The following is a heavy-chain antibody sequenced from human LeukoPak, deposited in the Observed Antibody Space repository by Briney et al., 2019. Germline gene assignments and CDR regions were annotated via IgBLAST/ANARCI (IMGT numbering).Heavy chain of an antibody. Sequence: PGGSLRLSCAASGFAFSSYAMSWVRQAPGKGLEWVSAISGSGGSTYYADSVKGRFTISRDNPKNTLYLQMNSLRAEDTAVYYCAKGRFGELDYWGQGTLVTVSS. D-gene: IGHD3-10*01. CDR3: AKGRFGELDY. CDR2: ISGSGGST. CDR1: GFAFSSYA. V-gene: IGHV3-23*01. J-gene: IGHJ4*02.